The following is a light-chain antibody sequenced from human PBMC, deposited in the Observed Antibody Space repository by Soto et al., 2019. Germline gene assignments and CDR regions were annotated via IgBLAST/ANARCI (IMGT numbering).Light chain of an antibody. CDR1: QDISDY. CDR3: LQFHNLPT. CDR2: DAS. V-gene: IGKV1-33*01. Sequence: DFQMTQSPSSLSASVGDRVTITCQASQDISDYLNWYQQKPGAAPKLLIYDASTLETGVPSRFSGSGSGTDFTFTISSLQPEDIATYYCLQFHNLPTFGGGTKVDIK. J-gene: IGKJ4*01.